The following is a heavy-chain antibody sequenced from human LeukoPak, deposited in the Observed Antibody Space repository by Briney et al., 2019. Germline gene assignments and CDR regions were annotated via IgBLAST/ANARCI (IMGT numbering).Heavy chain of an antibody. CDR2: ISYDGSYK. Sequence: GGSLRLSCAASGFTFSSYGMHWARQAPGKGLEWVAVISYDGSYKYYADSVKGRFTISRDNSKNTLYLQMNSLRAEDTAVYYCAKVGDYGDYALDYWGQGTLVTVSS. J-gene: IGHJ4*02. CDR3: AKVGDYGDYALDY. CDR1: GFTFSSYG. D-gene: IGHD4-17*01. V-gene: IGHV3-30*18.